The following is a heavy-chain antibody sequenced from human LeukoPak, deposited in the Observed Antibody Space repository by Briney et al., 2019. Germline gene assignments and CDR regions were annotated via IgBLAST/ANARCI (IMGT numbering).Heavy chain of an antibody. D-gene: IGHD2-21*02. CDR3: ARVPRGLAVTTNRDAFNI. CDR2: IYYSGST. J-gene: IGHJ3*02. V-gene: IGHV4-30-4*01. CDR1: GGSISSGDYY. Sequence: SQTLSLTCTVTGGSISSGDYYWSWIRQPPGKGLEWIGYIYYSGSTYYNPSLKSRVTISVDTSKNQFSLKLSSVTAADTAVYYCARVPRGLAVTTNRDAFNIWGQRTMVTVSS.